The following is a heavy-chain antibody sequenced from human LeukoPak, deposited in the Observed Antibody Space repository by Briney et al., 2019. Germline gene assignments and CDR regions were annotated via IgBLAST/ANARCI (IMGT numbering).Heavy chain of an antibody. CDR3: ASSGTRGVINGH. J-gene: IGHJ4*02. V-gene: IGHV3-21*04. D-gene: IGHD3-10*01. CDR2: ISSSSSYI. Sequence: PGGSLRLSCAASGFTFSSYSMNWVRQAPGKGLEWVSSISSSSSYIYYADSVKGRFTISRDNAKNSLFLQMNGLRVEDTAVYYCASSGTRGVINGHWGQGTLVTVSS. CDR1: GFTFSSYS.